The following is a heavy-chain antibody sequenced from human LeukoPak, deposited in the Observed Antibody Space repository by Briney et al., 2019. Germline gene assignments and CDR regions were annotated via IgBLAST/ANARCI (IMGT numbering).Heavy chain of an antibody. Sequence: PSETLSLTCTVSGGSISSGDYYWSWIRQPPGKGLEWIGYIYYSGSTYYNPSLKSRVTISVDTSKNQFSLKLRSVTATDTAVYYCARGLTRGYTYGGCFDPWGQGTLVTVSS. CDR2: IYYSGST. D-gene: IGHD5-12*01. CDR3: ARGLTRGYTYGGCFDP. J-gene: IGHJ5*02. CDR1: GGSISSGDYY. V-gene: IGHV4-30-4*01.